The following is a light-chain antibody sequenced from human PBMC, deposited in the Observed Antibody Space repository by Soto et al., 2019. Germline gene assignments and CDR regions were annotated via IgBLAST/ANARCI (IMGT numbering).Light chain of an antibody. V-gene: IGKV3-20*01. CDR1: QSVSSRS. J-gene: IGKJ1*01. CDR2: STS. Sequence: EIVLTQSPGTLSLSPGERATLSCRASQSVSSRSLAWYRQKPGQAPRLIIYSTSSRATGIPDRLSGGGSGTDFTLTISRLEPEDFGVYYCQHYSSSRWKFGQGTKVDIK. CDR3: QHYSSSRWK.